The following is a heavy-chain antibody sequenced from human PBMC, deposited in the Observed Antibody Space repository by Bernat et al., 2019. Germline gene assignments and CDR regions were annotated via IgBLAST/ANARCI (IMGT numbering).Heavy chain of an antibody. V-gene: IGHV3-7*03. Sequence: EAQLVESGGGLVQPGGSLRLSCEASGFPFSNCWMSWVRQAPGKGLEWVAYIQQDGSEKFYVDSVRGRFTISRDNAKNSVYLQMNSLRAEDTAVYYCARNAPVDYWGQGTLVTVSS. CDR2: IQQDGSEK. CDR1: GFPFSNCW. CDR3: ARNAPVDY. J-gene: IGHJ4*02.